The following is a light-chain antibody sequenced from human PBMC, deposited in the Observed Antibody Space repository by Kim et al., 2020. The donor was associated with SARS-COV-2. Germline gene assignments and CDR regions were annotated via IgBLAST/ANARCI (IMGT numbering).Light chain of an antibody. CDR3: RQYNSYSQT. Sequence: DIQMTQSPSTLSASVGDRVTITCRASQSISSWLAWYQQKPGKAPKLLIYDASSLASGVPSRFSGSGSGTEFTLTISSLQPDDVATYYCRQYNSYSQTFGQGTKVDIK. CDR1: QSISSW. CDR2: DAS. V-gene: IGKV1-5*01. J-gene: IGKJ1*01.